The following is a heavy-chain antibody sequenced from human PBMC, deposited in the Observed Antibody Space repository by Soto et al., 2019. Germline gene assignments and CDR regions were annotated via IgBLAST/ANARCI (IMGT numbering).Heavy chain of an antibody. CDR1: GFTFSSYW. CDR3: ARIHTSGPLDY. D-gene: IGHD6-19*01. CDR2: INSDGSST. V-gene: IGHV3-74*01. J-gene: IGHJ4*02. Sequence: GGSLRLSCAASGFTFSSYWMHWVRQAPGKGLVWVSRINSDGSSTSYADSVKGRFTISRGNAKNSLYLHMNSLRAEDTAMYYCARIHTSGPLDYWGQGTLVTVSS.